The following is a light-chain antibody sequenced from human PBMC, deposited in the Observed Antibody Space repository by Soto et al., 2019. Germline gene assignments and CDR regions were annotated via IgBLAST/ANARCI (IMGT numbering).Light chain of an antibody. CDR2: EVT. V-gene: IGLV2-14*01. CDR1: SSDVGGYNY. J-gene: IGLJ1*01. CDR3: SSYTSSPTVPCV. Sequence: QSALSQPASGSGSPGQSITISCTTTSSDVGGYNYVCWYQHHPGKSPKLMVYEVTPRPSGMSNRFSGSKSGNTASLTIAGLQAEDDADYCCSSYTSSPTVPCVFGTGTTLNIL.